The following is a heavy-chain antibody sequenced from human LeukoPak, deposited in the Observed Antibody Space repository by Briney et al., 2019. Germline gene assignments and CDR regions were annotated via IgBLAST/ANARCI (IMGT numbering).Heavy chain of an antibody. D-gene: IGHD3-3*01. CDR1: GFTFSTYT. J-gene: IGHJ6*03. CDR2: ISGSGRGT. CDR3: ARDPQNYDFWKYYMDV. V-gene: IGHV3-23*01. Sequence: PGGSLRLSCAASGFTFSTYTMTWVRQAPGKGLEWVSTISGSGRGTYYADSVKGRFTISRDNSKNTLYLQMNSLRAEDTAVYYCARDPQNYDFWKYYMDVWGKGTTVTVSS.